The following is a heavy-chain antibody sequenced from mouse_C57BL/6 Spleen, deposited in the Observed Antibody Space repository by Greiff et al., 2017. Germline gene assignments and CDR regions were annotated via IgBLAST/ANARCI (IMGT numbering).Heavy chain of an antibody. CDR3: ARDTTVVAGRAMDY. J-gene: IGHJ4*01. CDR1: GYTFTSYT. CDR2: INPSSGYT. V-gene: IGHV1-4*01. D-gene: IGHD1-1*01. Sequence: QVQLKQSGAELARPGASVKMSCKASGYTFTSYTMHWVKQRPGQGLEWIGYINPSSGYTKYNQKFKDKATLTADKSSSTAYMQLSSLTSEDSAVYYCARDTTVVAGRAMDYWGQGTSVTVSS.